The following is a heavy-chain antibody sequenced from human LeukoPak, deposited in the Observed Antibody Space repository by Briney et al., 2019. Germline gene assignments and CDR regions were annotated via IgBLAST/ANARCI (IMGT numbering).Heavy chain of an antibody. D-gene: IGHD2-21*02. J-gene: IGHJ4*02. Sequence: SETLSPTCIVSGDSLTSNNYFWGWIRQSPGKGLEWLGSMYYSGVTYYSPSFKSRVTMSLDTSNNQFSLRLNSVTAADTAVYYCARRSFCAGDCLCLDYWGQGILVTVSS. CDR3: ARRSFCAGDCLCLDY. CDR1: GDSLTSNNYF. V-gene: IGHV4-39*01. CDR2: MYYSGVT.